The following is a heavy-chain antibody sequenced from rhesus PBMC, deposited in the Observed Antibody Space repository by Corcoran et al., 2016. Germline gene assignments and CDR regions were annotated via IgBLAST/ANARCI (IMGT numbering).Heavy chain of an antibody. CDR2: ISGSSGST. CDR1: GCSISSSNW. J-gene: IGHJ4*01. CDR3: ARDRVTAFDY. V-gene: IGHV4-65*01. Sequence: QVQLQESGPGLVKPSETLSLTCAVSGCSISSSNWWSCVRQPPGKGLGGSGYISGSSGSTYYNPSLKSRVTISTDTSKNQFSLKLSSVTAADTAVYYCARDRVTAFDYWGQGVLVTVSS. D-gene: IGHD4-23*01.